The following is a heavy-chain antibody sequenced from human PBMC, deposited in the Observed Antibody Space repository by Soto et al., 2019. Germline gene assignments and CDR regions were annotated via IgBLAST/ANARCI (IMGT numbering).Heavy chain of an antibody. V-gene: IGHV4-34*01. D-gene: IGHD2-21*01. J-gene: IGHJ4*02. CDR1: GGSFSGYY. Sequence: SETLSLTCAVYGGSFSGYYWTWIRQPPGTGLWWGGEINHSGSTNYNPSLKSRVTISVDTSKNQFSLKLTSVTAADTAVYYCARDKIPGLFDYWGQGTLVTVSS. CDR2: INHSGST. CDR3: ARDKIPGLFDY.